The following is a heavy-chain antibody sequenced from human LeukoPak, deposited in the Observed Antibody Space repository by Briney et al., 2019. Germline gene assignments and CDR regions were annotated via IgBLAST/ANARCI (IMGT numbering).Heavy chain of an antibody. CDR2: IWYDGSNK. Sequence: GGSLRLSCAASGFTFSSYGMHWVRQAPGKGLEWVAVIWYDGSNKYYADSVKGRFTISRDNSKNTLYLQTNSLRAEDTAVYYCARDLGGGWYLSGFDYWGQGTLVTVSS. V-gene: IGHV3-33*01. CDR1: GFTFSSYG. D-gene: IGHD6-19*01. CDR3: ARDLGGGWYLSGFDY. J-gene: IGHJ4*02.